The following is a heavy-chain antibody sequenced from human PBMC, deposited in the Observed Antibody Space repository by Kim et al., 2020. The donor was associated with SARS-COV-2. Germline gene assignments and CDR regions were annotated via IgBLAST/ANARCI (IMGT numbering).Heavy chain of an antibody. Sequence: GGSLRLSCAASGFTFSNYAMTWVRQAPGKGLEWVSAISASGDSTYYADSVKGRFTISRDNSKNTLYLQMNSLRAVDTAVYYCANRRDGFNSVDYWGQGTLVTVSS. CDR3: ANRRDGFNSVDY. CDR2: ISASGDST. D-gene: IGHD5-12*01. J-gene: IGHJ4*02. V-gene: IGHV3-23*01. CDR1: GFTFSNYA.